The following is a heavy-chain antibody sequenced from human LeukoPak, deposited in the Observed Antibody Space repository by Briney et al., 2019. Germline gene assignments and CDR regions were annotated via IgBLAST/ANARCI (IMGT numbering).Heavy chain of an antibody. V-gene: IGHV1-2*02. CDR2: INPNSGGT. Sequence: ASVKVSCKASGYTFTGYYMHWVRQAPGQGLKWMGWINPNSGGTNYAQKFQGRVTMTRDTSISTAYMELSRLRSDDTAVYYCARGPTIAARPFDYWGQGTLVTVSS. CDR3: ARGPTIAARPFDY. J-gene: IGHJ4*02. D-gene: IGHD6-6*01. CDR1: GYTFTGYY.